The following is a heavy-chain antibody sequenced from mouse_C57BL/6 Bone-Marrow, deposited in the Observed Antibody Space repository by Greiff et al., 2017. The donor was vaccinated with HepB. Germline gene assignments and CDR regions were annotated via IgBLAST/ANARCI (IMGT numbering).Heavy chain of an antibody. CDR3: ASLSGGSSLGY. CDR1: GYTFTSYW. CDR2: IHPNSGST. V-gene: IGHV1-64*01. Sequence: VQLQQPGAELVKPGASVKLSCKASGYTFTSYWMHWVKQRPGQGLEWIGMIHPNSGSTNYNEKFKSKATLTVDKSSSTAYMQLSSLTSEDSAVYYCASLSGGSSLGYWGQGTTLTVSS. J-gene: IGHJ2*01. D-gene: IGHD1-1*01.